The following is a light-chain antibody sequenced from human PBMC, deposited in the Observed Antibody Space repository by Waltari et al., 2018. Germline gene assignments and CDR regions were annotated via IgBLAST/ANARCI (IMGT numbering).Light chain of an antibody. CDR1: QTIFLF. J-gene: IGKJ1*01. CDR3: QESFTSPRT. V-gene: IGKV1-39*01. CDR2: GAS. Sequence: DIQMTQSPSSLSASLGDRVTITCRASQTIFLFLNWYQQRPGKGPNLLIYGASILHSGVPSRFSGSGSGKDFTLTISNLQPEDVATYYCQESFTSPRTFGHGTKVEI.